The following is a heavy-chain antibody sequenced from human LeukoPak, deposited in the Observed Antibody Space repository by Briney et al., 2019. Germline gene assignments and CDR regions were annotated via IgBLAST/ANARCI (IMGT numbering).Heavy chain of an antibody. CDR3: AKELLSGTYASDY. V-gene: IGHV3-23*01. J-gene: IGHJ4*02. CDR2: ISGSGDNT. CDR1: GFTFDDYS. D-gene: IGHD1-26*01. Sequence: GGSLRLSCAASGFTFDDYSMSWVRQAPGKGLEWVSAISGSGDNTYYADSVKGRFTISRDNSKNTLYLQMNSLRAEDTAVYYCAKELLSGTYASDYWGQGTLVTVSS.